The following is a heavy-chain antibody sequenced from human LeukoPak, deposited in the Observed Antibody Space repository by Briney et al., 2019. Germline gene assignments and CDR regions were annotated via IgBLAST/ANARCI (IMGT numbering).Heavy chain of an antibody. V-gene: IGHV1-24*01. CDR2: FDPEDGET. D-gene: IGHD2-2*01. J-gene: IGHJ4*02. CDR3: ATGVVPAAGVAY. CDR1: GYTLTELS. Sequence: ASVKVSCMVSGYTLTELSMHWVRQAPGKGLEWMGGFDPEDGETIYAQKFQGRVTMTEDTSTDTAYMELSSLRSEDTAVYYCATGVVPAAGVAYWGQGTLVTVSS.